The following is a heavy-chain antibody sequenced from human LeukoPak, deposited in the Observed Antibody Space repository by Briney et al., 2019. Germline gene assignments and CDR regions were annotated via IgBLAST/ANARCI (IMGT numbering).Heavy chain of an antibody. CDR3: ARGKVWGRTGRYYFDY. D-gene: IGHD3-16*01. CDR2: INHSGST. V-gene: IGHV4-34*01. J-gene: IGHJ4*02. CDR1: GGSFSGDY. Sequence: SETLSLTCAVYGGSFSGDYWSWIRQPPGKGLEWIGEINHSGSTNYNPSLKSRVTISVDTSKNQFSLKLSSVTAADTAVYYCARGKVWGRTGRYYFDYWGQGTLVTVSS.